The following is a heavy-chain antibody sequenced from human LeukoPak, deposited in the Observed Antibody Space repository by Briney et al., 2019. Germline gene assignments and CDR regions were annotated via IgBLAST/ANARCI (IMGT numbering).Heavy chain of an antibody. D-gene: IGHD3-16*01. CDR3: AKHLTNAFYDMVWFDP. Sequence: SETLSLTCTVSGGSISSNYWSWIRQPPGKGLEWIGYIYDSGSTKYNPSLKRRVTISVDTSKNQFSLQLRSVTDADTAVYYCAKHLTNAFYDMVWFDPWSQGTLVTVFS. V-gene: IGHV4-59*01. CDR1: GGSISSNY. J-gene: IGHJ5*02. CDR2: IYDSGST.